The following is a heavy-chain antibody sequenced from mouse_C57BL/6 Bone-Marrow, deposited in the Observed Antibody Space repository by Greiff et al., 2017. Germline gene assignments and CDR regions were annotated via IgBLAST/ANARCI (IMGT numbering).Heavy chain of an antibody. CDR1: GFSFNTYA. Sequence: DVQLVESGGGLVQPKGSLKLSCAASGFSFNTYAMNWVRQAPGKGLEWVARIRSKSNNYATYYADSVKDRFTISRDDSESMLYLQMNNLKTEDTAMYYCVRLYYGYAMDYWCQGTSVTVSS. V-gene: IGHV10-1*01. D-gene: IGHD1-1*01. CDR2: IRSKSNNYAT. CDR3: VRLYYGYAMDY. J-gene: IGHJ4*01.